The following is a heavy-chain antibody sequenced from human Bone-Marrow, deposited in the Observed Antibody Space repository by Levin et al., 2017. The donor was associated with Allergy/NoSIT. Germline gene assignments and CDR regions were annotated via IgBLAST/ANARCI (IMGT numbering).Heavy chain of an antibody. V-gene: IGHV4-34*01. Sequence: SQTLSLTCAVYGGSFSGYYWSWIRQPPGKGLEWIGEINHSGSTNYNPSLKSRVTISVDTSKNQFSLKLSSVTAADTAVYYCASLNSGYDWGRFGYWGQGTLVTVSS. D-gene: IGHD5-12*01. CDR1: GGSFSGYY. J-gene: IGHJ4*02. CDR2: INHSGST. CDR3: ASLNSGYDWGRFGY.